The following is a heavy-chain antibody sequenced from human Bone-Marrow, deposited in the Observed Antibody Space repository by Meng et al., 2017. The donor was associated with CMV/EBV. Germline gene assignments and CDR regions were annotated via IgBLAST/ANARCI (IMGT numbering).Heavy chain of an antibody. CDR1: GGTFSSYT. Sequence: SVKVSCKASGGTFSSYTISWVRQAPGQGLEWMGRIIPILGIANYAQKFQGRVTITADKSASTAYMELSSLRSEDTAVYYCARVEGYCSSTSCYGWCDPWGQGTLVTVSS. D-gene: IGHD2-2*01. V-gene: IGHV1-69*02. CDR3: ARVEGYCSSTSCYGWCDP. CDR2: IIPILGIA. J-gene: IGHJ5*02.